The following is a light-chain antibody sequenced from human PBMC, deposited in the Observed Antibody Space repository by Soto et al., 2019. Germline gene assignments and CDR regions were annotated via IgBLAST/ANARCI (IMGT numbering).Light chain of an antibody. CDR1: SSDVGGYNY. J-gene: IGLJ1*01. CDR2: DVS. CDR3: CSYAGSYLPDV. Sequence: QSVLTQPRSVSGSPGQSVTISCTGTSSDVGGYNYVSWYQHHPGRAPKLMIYDVSKRPSGVPDRFSGSKSGNTASLTISGLQAEDEADYYCCSYAGSYLPDVFGTGTKLTVL. V-gene: IGLV2-11*01.